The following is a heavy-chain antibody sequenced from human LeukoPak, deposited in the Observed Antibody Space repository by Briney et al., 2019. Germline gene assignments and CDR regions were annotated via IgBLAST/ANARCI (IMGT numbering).Heavy chain of an antibody. D-gene: IGHD3-22*01. CDR2: ISGSGGGT. CDR3: AKRGVVIRVILVGFHKEAYYFDS. Sequence: GGSLRLSCAVSGITLSNYGMSWVRQAPGKGLEWVAGISGSGGGTNYADSVKGRSTISRDNSRNTLYLQMNSLRAGDTAVYFCAKRGVVIRVILVGFHKEAYYFDSWGRGALVTVSS. J-gene: IGHJ4*02. CDR1: GITLSNYG. V-gene: IGHV3-23*01.